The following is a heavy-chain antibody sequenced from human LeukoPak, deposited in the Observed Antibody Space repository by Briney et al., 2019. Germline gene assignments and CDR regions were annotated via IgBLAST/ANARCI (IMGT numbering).Heavy chain of an antibody. CDR1: GGSVSSGSYY. Sequence: PSETLSLTCTVSGGSVSSGSYYWNWIRQPPGKGLGWIGYIYYRKSTNYNPSLKSRVTVSVDTSKNQFSLKLTSVTAADTAVYYCAILNYGDSDRYFDYWGQGTLVTVSS. J-gene: IGHJ4*02. CDR2: IYYRKST. CDR3: AILNYGDSDRYFDY. D-gene: IGHD4-17*01. V-gene: IGHV4-61*01.